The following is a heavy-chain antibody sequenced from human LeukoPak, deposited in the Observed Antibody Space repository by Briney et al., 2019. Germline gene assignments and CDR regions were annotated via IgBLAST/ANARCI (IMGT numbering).Heavy chain of an antibody. J-gene: IGHJ4*02. CDR2: IRGKAYGGTT. CDR3: TRVGGIAANAVDY. D-gene: IGHD6-13*01. Sequence: GGSLRLSCTASGFTFGDYAMSWFRQAPGKGLEWVGFIRGKAYGGTTEYAASVKGRFTISRDDSKSIAYLQMNSLKTEDTAVYYCTRVGGIAANAVDYWGQGTLVTVSS. CDR1: GFTFGDYA. V-gene: IGHV3-49*03.